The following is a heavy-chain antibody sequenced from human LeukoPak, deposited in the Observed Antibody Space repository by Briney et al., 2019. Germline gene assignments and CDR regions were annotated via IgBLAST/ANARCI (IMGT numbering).Heavy chain of an antibody. Sequence: ASMKVSCKASGYTFTGYYMHWVRQAPGQGLEWMGWINPNSGGTNYAQKFQGRVTMTRDTSVSTAYMELSRLRSDDTAVYYCARDRYYDSSDPYYWGQGTLVTVSS. CDR3: ARDRYYDSSDPYY. CDR2: INPNSGGT. D-gene: IGHD3-22*01. J-gene: IGHJ4*02. CDR1: GYTFTGYY. V-gene: IGHV1-2*02.